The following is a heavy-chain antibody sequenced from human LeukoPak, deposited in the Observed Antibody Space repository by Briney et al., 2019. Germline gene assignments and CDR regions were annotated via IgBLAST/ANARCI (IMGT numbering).Heavy chain of an antibody. V-gene: IGHV1-18*01. J-gene: IGHJ4*02. D-gene: IGHD5-12*01. CDR2: ISGYNGNT. Sequence: GASVKVSCKASGYTFTSYGITWVRQAPGQGLEWMGWISGYNGNTNYAQKPQGRVTMTTDTSTSTAYMELRSLRSDDTAVYYCARGDTGYDLGGYWGQGTLVTVSS. CDR3: ARGDTGYDLGGY. CDR1: GYTFTSYG.